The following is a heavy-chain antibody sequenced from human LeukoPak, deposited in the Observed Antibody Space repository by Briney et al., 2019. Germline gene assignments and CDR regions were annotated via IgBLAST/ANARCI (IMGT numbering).Heavy chain of an antibody. CDR3: AREGDLVDFDC. V-gene: IGHV3-21*01. J-gene: IGHJ4*02. CDR2: ISSSSSYI. CDR1: GFTFSNYW. D-gene: IGHD2-8*02. Sequence: PEGSLRLSCAASGFTFSNYWMNWVRQAPGKGLEWVSSISSSSSYIYYADSVKGRFTISRDNAKNSLYLQMNSLRAEDTAVYYCAREGDLVDFDCWGQGTLVTVSS.